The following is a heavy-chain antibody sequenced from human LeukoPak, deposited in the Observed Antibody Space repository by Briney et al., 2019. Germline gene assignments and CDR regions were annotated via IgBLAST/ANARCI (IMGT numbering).Heavy chain of an antibody. Sequence: GGSLSLSCAASGFTFSTYSMNWVRQAPGKGLEWVSYISGSSDDIYYADSVKGRFTISRDNDKNTLFLQMHSLRVEDTAVYYCASPFDHWGQGTLVTVSS. J-gene: IGHJ4*02. CDR1: GFTFSTYS. V-gene: IGHV3-21*05. CDR2: ISGSSDDI. CDR3: ASPFDH.